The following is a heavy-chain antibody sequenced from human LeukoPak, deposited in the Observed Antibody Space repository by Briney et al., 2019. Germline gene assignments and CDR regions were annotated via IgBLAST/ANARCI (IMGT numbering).Heavy chain of an antibody. D-gene: IGHD6-13*01. V-gene: IGHV3-23*01. CDR3: ARDPKQQLVRGNY. Sequence: GGSLRLSCAASGFTFSSYAMSWVRQAPGKGLEWVSAISGSGGSTYYADSVKGRFTISRDNSKNSLYLQMNSLRAEDTAVYYCARDPKQQLVRGNYWGQGTLVTVSS. CDR2: ISGSGGST. J-gene: IGHJ4*02. CDR1: GFTFSSYA.